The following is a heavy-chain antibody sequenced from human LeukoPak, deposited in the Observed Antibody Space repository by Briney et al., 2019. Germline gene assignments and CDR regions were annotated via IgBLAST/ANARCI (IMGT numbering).Heavy chain of an antibody. CDR2: IYGGGST. CDR3: ARANYGSGSNYYYGLDV. CDR1: GFTVSNDY. D-gene: IGHD3-10*01. Sequence: GGSLRLSCAVSGFTVSNDYMSWVRQAPGKGLEWVSVIYGGGSTYYADSVRGRFTISRDNSENTLYLQMNSLRAEDTAVYYCARANYGSGSNYYYGLDVWGQGTTVTVSS. J-gene: IGHJ6*02. V-gene: IGHV3-53*01.